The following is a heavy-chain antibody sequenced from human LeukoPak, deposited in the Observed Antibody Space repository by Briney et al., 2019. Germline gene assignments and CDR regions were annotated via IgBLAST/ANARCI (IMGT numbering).Heavy chain of an antibody. J-gene: IGHJ5*02. Sequence: PSETLCLTCTVSGGSISSGSYYWSWIRQPPGKGLEWIGRIYTSGSTNYNPSLKSRVTISVDTSKNQFSLKLRSVTAADTAVYYCAREMVRGVHNWFDPWGQGTLVTVSS. CDR1: GGSISSGSYY. CDR3: AREMVRGVHNWFDP. D-gene: IGHD3-10*01. V-gene: IGHV4-61*02. CDR2: IYTSGST.